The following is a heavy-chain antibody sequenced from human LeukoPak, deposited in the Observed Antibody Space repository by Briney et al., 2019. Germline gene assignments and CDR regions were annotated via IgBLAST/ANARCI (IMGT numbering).Heavy chain of an antibody. CDR3: ARSGSYRMDV. Sequence: GGSLRLSCAASGFTFSSYEMNWVRQAPGKGLEWISYISSSGRTTHYADSVKGRFTISRDNVRNSLYLQMNSLRAEDTAVYYCARSGSYRMDVWGKGTTVIISS. J-gene: IGHJ6*04. V-gene: IGHV3-48*03. CDR2: ISSSGRTT. D-gene: IGHD1-26*01. CDR1: GFTFSSYE.